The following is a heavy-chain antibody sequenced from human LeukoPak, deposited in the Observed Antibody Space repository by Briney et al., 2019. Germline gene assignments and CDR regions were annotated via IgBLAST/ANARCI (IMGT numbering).Heavy chain of an antibody. J-gene: IGHJ5*02. Sequence: GGSLRLSCAASGFTFSSYSMNWVRQAPGKGLECVSYISSSRSTISYADSVKGRFTISRDNAKNSLYLQMNSPRAEDTAIYYCVRDRSSSWGFDPWGQGTLVTVSS. D-gene: IGHD6-13*01. CDR3: VRDRSSSWGFDP. CDR2: ISSSRSTI. V-gene: IGHV3-48*01. CDR1: GFTFSSYS.